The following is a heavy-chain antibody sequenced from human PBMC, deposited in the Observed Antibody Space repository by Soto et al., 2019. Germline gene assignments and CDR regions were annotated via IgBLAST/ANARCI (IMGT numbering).Heavy chain of an antibody. CDR1: GFIFNSFE. CDR2: ISSGGDTI. J-gene: IGHJ5*02. V-gene: IGHV3-48*03. CDR3: ARQGTPYNWFDP. Sequence: GGSLRLSCAASGFIFNSFEMIWVRQAPGKGLEWLSYISSGGDTISYADSVKGRFTISRDNAKNTLYLQVDSLRVEDTAIYYCARQGTPYNWFDPWGQGTLVTVSS.